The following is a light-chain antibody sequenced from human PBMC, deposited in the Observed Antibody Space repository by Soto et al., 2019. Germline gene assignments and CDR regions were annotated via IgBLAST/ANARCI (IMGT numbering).Light chain of an antibody. CDR1: QDIRTW. CDR2: GAS. Sequence: DIPMTQSPSSVSASVGDRVTITCRASQDIRTWLAWYQQKPGKAPKILIYGASSLQSAVPSRFSGSGSGTYFTLTISSLQPEDFATYYCQHANSFPITFGQGTRLEIK. CDR3: QHANSFPIT. J-gene: IGKJ5*01. V-gene: IGKV1-12*01.